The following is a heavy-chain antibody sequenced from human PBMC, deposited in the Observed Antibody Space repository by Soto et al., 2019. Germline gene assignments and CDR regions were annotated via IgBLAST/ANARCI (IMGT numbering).Heavy chain of an antibody. Sequence: EVQLLESGGGSVHPGESLRLSCAASGFTFSDFAMAWVRQAPGKGLEWVSSASASGSGTYYADSEKGRFTISRDNSKNTLFLHMTNLRAGDTALYFCAKGRPGVAAAPDYWGQGTLVTVSS. CDR3: AKGRPGVAAAPDY. CDR2: ASASGSGT. J-gene: IGHJ4*02. V-gene: IGHV3-23*01. CDR1: GFTFSDFA. D-gene: IGHD2-21*01.